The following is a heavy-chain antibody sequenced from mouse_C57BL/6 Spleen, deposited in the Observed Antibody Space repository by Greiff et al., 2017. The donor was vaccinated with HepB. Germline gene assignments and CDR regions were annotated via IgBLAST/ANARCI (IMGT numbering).Heavy chain of an antibody. V-gene: IGHV3-6*01. CDR1: GYSITSGYY. CDR2: ISYDGSN. CDR3: ARDNGSSQFDY. J-gene: IGHJ2*01. D-gene: IGHD1-1*01. Sequence: EVQRVESGPGLVKPSQSLSLTCSVTGYSITSGYYWNWIRQFPGNKLEWMGYISYDGSNNYNPSLKNRISITRDTSKNQFFLKLNSVTTEDTATYYCARDNGSSQFDYWGQGTTLTVSS.